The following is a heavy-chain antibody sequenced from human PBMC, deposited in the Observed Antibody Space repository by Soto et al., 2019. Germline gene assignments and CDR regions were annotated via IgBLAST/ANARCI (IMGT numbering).Heavy chain of an antibody. CDR2: INSDGSST. D-gene: IGHD2-2*01. CDR3: ARDYCSSTSCFPDM. J-gene: IGHJ3*02. Sequence: PGGSLRLSCAASGFTFSSYCMHWVRQAPGKGLVWVSRINSDGSSTSYADSVKGRFTISRDNAKNTLYLQMSSLRAEDTALYYCARDYCSSTSCFPDMWGQGIMVTVSS. V-gene: IGHV3-74*01. CDR1: GFTFSSYC.